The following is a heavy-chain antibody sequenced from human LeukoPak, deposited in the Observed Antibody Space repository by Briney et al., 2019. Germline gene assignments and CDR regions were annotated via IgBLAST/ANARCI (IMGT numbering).Heavy chain of an antibody. V-gene: IGHV3-9*01. D-gene: IGHD1-7*01. J-gene: IGHJ4*02. CDR2: ISWNSGSI. Sequence: PGGSLGLSCAASGFAFTDYAISWVRQAPGKGLEWVSGISWNSGSIGYADSVKGRFTISRDNAKNSLYLQMNSLRAEDTALYYCAKDHNWNYDRGYYFDYWGQGTLVTVSS. CDR3: AKDHNWNYDRGYYFDY. CDR1: GFAFTDYA.